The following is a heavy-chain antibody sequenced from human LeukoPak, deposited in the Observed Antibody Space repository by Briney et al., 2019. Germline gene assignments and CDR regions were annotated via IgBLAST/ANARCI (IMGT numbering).Heavy chain of an antibody. J-gene: IGHJ1*01. CDR3: ARAPSEVGGYYPEYFRH. V-gene: IGHV3-74*01. CDR2: IKSDGKT. D-gene: IGHD3-22*01. Sequence: GGSLRLSCEASGFTFSRYWMHWVRQAPGKGLVWVSRIKSDGKTNYADSVKGRFTISRDNAKKTVSLQMDSLRAEDTGVYYCARAPSEVGGYYPEYFRHWGQGTLVTVSS. CDR1: GFTFSRYW.